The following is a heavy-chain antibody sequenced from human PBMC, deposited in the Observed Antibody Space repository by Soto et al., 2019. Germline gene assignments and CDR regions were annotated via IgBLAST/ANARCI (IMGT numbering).Heavy chain of an antibody. CDR2: IDVGSANA. V-gene: IGHV1-58*01. CDR3: ASDVGGYIYGVARH. CDR1: GFTFSSSA. J-gene: IGHJ4*02. D-gene: IGHD4-17*01. Sequence: QMQLVQSGPEVKKPGTSVKVSCKTSGFTFSSSAVHWVRQARGHRLQWIGWIDVGSANANYAHMLQERVTISRDMSTRTAYMERSSLRPEDTAVYYWASDVGGYIYGVARHWGPGTLVTVSS.